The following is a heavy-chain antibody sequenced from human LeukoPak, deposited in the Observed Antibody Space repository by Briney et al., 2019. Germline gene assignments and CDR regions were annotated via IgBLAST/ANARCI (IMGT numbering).Heavy chain of an antibody. Sequence: GESLKISCKGSGYSFTSYWIGWVRQMPGKGLEWMGIIYPGDSDTRYSPSFQGQVTISADKSISTAYLQWSSLKASDTAMYYCARQPYYYDSSGYYMDVWGKGTTVTISS. CDR2: IYPGDSDT. D-gene: IGHD3-22*01. J-gene: IGHJ6*03. CDR3: ARQPYYYDSSGYYMDV. CDR1: GYSFTSYW. V-gene: IGHV5-51*01.